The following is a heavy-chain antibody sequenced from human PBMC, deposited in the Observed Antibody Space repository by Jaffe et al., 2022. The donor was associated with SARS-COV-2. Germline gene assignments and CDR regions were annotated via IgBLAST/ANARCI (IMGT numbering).Heavy chain of an antibody. Sequence: EVQLVESGGGLVKPGGSLRLSCAASGFTFSSYSMNWVRQAPGKGLEWVSSISSSSSYIYYADSVKGRFTISRDNAKNSLYLQMNSLRAEDTAVYYCARELRLGELSDRNSDYYGMDVWGQGTTVTVSS. CDR2: ISSSSSYI. V-gene: IGHV3-21*01. CDR3: ARELRLGELSDRNSDYYGMDV. D-gene: IGHD3-16*02. J-gene: IGHJ6*02. CDR1: GFTFSSYS.